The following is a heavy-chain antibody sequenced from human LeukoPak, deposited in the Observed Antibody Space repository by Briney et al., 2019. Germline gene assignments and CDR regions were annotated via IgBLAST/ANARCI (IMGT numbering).Heavy chain of an antibody. V-gene: IGHV4-59*01. CDR1: GGSISSYY. CDR3: ARVRVVNDDDAFDI. CDR2: IYYSGGT. J-gene: IGHJ3*02. D-gene: IGHD3-3*01. Sequence: PSETLSLTCTVSGGSISSYYWSWIRQPPGKGLEWIGYIYYSGGTNYNPSLKSRVTISVDTSKNQFSLKLSSVTAADTAVYYCARVRVVNDDDAFDIWGQGTMVTVSS.